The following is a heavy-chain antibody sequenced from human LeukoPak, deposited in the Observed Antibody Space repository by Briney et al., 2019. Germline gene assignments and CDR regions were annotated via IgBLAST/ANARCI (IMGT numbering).Heavy chain of an antibody. CDR1: GGSISSSNW. D-gene: IGHD5-18*01. Sequence: PSETLSLTCTVSGGSISSSNWWSWVRQPPGKGLEWIGEIYHSGSTNYNPSLKSRVTISVDKSKNQFSLKLSSVTAADTAVYYCARVTRGYSYGQYYYYYYYMDVWGKGTTVTVSS. V-gene: IGHV4-4*02. CDR3: ARVTRGYSYGQYYYYYYYMDV. J-gene: IGHJ6*03. CDR2: IYHSGST.